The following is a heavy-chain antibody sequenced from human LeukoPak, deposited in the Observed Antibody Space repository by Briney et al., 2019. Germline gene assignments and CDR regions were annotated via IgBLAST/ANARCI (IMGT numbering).Heavy chain of an antibody. Sequence: GGSLRLSCVASGFTFSSYAMSWVRQAPGKGLEWVSAISGSGGSTYYADSVKGRFTISRGNSKNTLYLQMNSLRAEDTAVYYCAKSSYYDSSGYYREYYFDYWGQGTLVTVSS. CDR2: ISGSGGST. D-gene: IGHD3-22*01. J-gene: IGHJ4*02. CDR3: AKSSYYDSSGYYREYYFDY. CDR1: GFTFSSYA. V-gene: IGHV3-23*01.